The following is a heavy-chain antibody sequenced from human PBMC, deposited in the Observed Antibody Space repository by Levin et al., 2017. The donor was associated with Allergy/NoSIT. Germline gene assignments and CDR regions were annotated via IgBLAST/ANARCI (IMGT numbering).Heavy chain of an antibody. CDR2: ISYDGSNK. Sequence: GGSLRLSCAASGFTFSSYGMHWVRQAPGKGLEWVAVISYDGSNKYYADSVKGRFTISRDNSKNTLYLQMNSLRAEDTAVYYCAKDDRSSGYYTAGMDVWGQGTTVTVSS. CDR3: AKDDRSSGYYTAGMDV. CDR1: GFTFSSYG. D-gene: IGHD3-22*01. J-gene: IGHJ6*02. V-gene: IGHV3-30*18.